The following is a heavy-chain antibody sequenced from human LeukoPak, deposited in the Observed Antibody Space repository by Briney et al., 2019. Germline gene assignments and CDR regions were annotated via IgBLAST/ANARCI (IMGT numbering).Heavy chain of an antibody. Sequence: SETLSLTCTVSGVSIFSYYWTWIRQPPGKGLEWIGYIHYSGSTNYNPSLKSRVTISVDTSKSQFSLRLTSATAADTGVYYCATGRSIRYFDYWGQGTLLTVSS. D-gene: IGHD3-9*01. CDR3: ATGRSIRYFDY. CDR2: IHYSGST. J-gene: IGHJ4*02. V-gene: IGHV4-59*08. CDR1: GVSIFSYY.